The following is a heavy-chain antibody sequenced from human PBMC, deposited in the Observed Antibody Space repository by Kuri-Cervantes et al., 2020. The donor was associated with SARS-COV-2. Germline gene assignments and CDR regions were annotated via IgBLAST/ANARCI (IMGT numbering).Heavy chain of an antibody. CDR1: GGFISSGDYY. D-gene: IGHD2-15*01. CDR3: AGPITPYAFDI. CDR2: IYYSGST. Sequence: SETLSLTCTVSGGFISSGDYYWSWIRQPPGKGLEWIGYIYYSGSTYYNPSLKSRVTLSVDLSKNYFSLKLSSVTAADTAVYYCAGPITPYAFDIWGQGTMVTVSS. V-gene: IGHV4-30-4*01. J-gene: IGHJ3*02.